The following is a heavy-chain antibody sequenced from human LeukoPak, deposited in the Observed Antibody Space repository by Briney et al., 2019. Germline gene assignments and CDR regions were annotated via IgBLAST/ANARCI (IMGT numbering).Heavy chain of an antibody. CDR3: ARPRGYNYGSLDY. D-gene: IGHD5-18*01. Sequence: GESLKISCKSSGYSFTTYWIAWVRQMPGKGLEWMGIIYPGDSDTRYSPSFQGQVTISADRSISTVYLQWSSLKASDTDVYYCARPRGYNYGSLDYWGQGTLVTVSS. V-gene: IGHV5-51*01. CDR1: GYSFTTYW. CDR2: IYPGDSDT. J-gene: IGHJ4*02.